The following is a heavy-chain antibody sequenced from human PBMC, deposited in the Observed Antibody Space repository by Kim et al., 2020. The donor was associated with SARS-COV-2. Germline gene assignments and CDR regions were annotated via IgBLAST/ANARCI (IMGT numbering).Heavy chain of an antibody. V-gene: IGHV3-30*04. CDR2: ISYDGSNK. CDR3: AREERGYYDSSGYYYYFDY. Sequence: GGSLRLSCAASGFTFSSYAMHWVRQAPGKGLEWVAVISYDGSNKYYADSVKGRFTISRDNSKNTLYLQMNSLRAEDTAVYYCAREERGYYDSSGYYYYFDYWGQGTLVTVSS. J-gene: IGHJ4*02. D-gene: IGHD3-22*01. CDR1: GFTFSSYA.